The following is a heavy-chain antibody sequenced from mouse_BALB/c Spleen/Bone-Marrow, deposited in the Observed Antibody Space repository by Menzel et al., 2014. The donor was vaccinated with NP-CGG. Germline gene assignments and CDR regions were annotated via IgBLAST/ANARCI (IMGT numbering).Heavy chain of an antibody. CDR3: ARSDYYGSSYKAWFTY. Sequence: VQLQQSGPELVKPGTSMKISCKASGYSFTSYTMNWVKQSHGKNLEWIGLIYPYNGGTTYNQKFKGKATFTIDKASSTAYMELLSLTSEDSAVYYCARSDYYGSSYKAWFTYWGQGTLVTVSA. J-gene: IGHJ3*01. V-gene: IGHV1-18*01. D-gene: IGHD1-1*01. CDR1: GYSFTSYT. CDR2: IYPYNGGT.